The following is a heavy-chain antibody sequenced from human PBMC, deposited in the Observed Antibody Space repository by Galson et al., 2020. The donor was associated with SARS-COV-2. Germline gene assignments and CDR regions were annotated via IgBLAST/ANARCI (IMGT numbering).Heavy chain of an antibody. CDR2: IWYDGSNK. CDR1: GFTFSSYG. V-gene: IGHV3-33*01. J-gene: IGHJ6*02. Sequence: GESLKISCAASGFTFSSYGMHWVRQAPGKGLEWVAVIWYDGSNKYYADSVKGRFTISRDNSKNTLYLQMNSLRAEDTAVYYCGRDHVYYDILTGYCGQGGNYYYYGMDVWGQGTTVTVS. CDR3: GRDHVYYDILTGYCGQGGNYYYYGMDV. D-gene: IGHD3-9*01.